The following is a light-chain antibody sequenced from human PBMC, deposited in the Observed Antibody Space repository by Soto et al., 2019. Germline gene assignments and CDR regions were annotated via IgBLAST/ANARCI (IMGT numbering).Light chain of an antibody. CDR3: QQYNNWPPLT. CDR2: GAS. J-gene: IGKJ4*01. Sequence: EIVMTQSPATLSVSPGERATLSCRASQSVSSNLGWYQQKPGQAPRLLIYGASTRATGIPARFSGSGSGTEFTLTISSLQSEDFAIYYCQQYNNWPPLTFGGGPRWRSN. CDR1: QSVSSN. V-gene: IGKV3-15*01.